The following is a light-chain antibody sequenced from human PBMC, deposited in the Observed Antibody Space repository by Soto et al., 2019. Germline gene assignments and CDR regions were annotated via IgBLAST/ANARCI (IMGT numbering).Light chain of an antibody. Sequence: EIVMSQSPATLSVYPGERATLSCRASQSVSSNLAWYQQKPGQAPRLLIYGASTRATGIPARFSGSGSGTEFTLTSSTLEPEDFAVYYCQQYRTSPPTWTFGQGTKVDIK. CDR2: GAS. V-gene: IGKV3-15*01. CDR3: QQYRTSPPTWT. CDR1: QSVSSN. J-gene: IGKJ1*01.